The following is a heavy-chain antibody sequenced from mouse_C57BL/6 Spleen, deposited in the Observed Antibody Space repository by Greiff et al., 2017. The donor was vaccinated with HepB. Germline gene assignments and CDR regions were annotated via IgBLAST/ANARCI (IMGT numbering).Heavy chain of an antibody. CDR2: ISSCSSTI. D-gene: IGHD4-1*01. CDR3: ARLTGTRYFDV. CDR1: GFTFSVYG. Sequence: EVKLQESGGGLVKPGGSLKLSCAASGFTFSVYGMHWVRQAPEKGLEWVAYISSCSSTIYYADTVKGRFTISRDNAKNTLFLQMTSLRSEDTAMYYCARLTGTRYFDVWGTGTTVTVSS. V-gene: IGHV5-17*01. J-gene: IGHJ1*03.